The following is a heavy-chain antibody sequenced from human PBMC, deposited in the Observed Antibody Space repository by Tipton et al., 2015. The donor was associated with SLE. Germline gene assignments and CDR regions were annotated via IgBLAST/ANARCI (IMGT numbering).Heavy chain of an antibody. CDR2: IIPIFGTA. Sequence: QSGPEVKKPGSSVKVSCKASGGTFSSYAISWVRQAPGQGLEWMGGIIPIFGTANYAQKFQGRVTITADESTSTAYMELSSLRSEDTAVYYCARDSSGGEVPYYFDYWGQGTLVTVSS. D-gene: IGHD3-16*01. J-gene: IGHJ4*02. CDR1: GGTFSSYA. CDR3: ARDSSGGEVPYYFDY. V-gene: IGHV1-69*01.